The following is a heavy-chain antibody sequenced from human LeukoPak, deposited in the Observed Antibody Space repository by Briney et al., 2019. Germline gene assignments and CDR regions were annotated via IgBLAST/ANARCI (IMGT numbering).Heavy chain of an antibody. CDR3: ARGRDGYNSRYYYYYYMDV. CDR1: GDSISSNNW. J-gene: IGHJ6*03. Sequence: PSGTLSLTCAVSGDSISSNNWWSWVRQSPGKGLEWIGEIYHSGSTNYNPSLKSRVTISVDTSKNQFSLKLSSVTAADTAVYYCARGRDGYNSRYYYYYYMDVWGKGTTVTVSS. D-gene: IGHD5-24*01. V-gene: IGHV4-4*02. CDR2: IYHSGST.